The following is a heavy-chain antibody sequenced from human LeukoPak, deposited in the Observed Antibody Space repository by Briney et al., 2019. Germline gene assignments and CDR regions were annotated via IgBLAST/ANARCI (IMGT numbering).Heavy chain of an antibody. J-gene: IGHJ4*02. D-gene: IGHD6-13*01. CDR3: ARDYHRSSSWFDY. Sequence: GGSLRLSCAASGFTFSDYYMSWIHQAPGKGLEWVSYISSSGSTIYYADSVKGRFTISRDNAKNSLYLQMNSLRAEDTAVYYCARDYHRSSSWFDYWGQGTLVTVSS. CDR1: GFTFSDYY. CDR2: ISSSGSTI. V-gene: IGHV3-11*01.